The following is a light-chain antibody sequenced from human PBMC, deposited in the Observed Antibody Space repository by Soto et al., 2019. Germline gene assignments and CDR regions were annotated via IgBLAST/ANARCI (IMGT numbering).Light chain of an antibody. Sequence: QSALTQPRSVSGSPGQSVTISCTGTSSDVGGYNYVSWYQQHPDKAPQVMIYDVTKRPSGVPDRFSGSKSGNTASLTISGLQAEDEADYYCCSYAGSYIDVFGTGTKLTVL. CDR2: DVT. CDR3: CSYAGSYIDV. V-gene: IGLV2-11*01. J-gene: IGLJ1*01. CDR1: SSDVGGYNY.